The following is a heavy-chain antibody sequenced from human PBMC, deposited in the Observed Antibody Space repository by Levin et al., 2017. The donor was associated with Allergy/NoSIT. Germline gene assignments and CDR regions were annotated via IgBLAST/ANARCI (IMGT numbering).Heavy chain of an antibody. J-gene: IGHJ4*02. CDR3: TTETYYDFWSGYYRGGYYFDY. Sequence: PGGSLRLSCAASGFTFSNAWMSWVRQAPGKGLEWVGRIKSKTDGGTTDYAAPVKGRFTISRDDSKNTLYLQMNSLKTEDTAVYYCTTETYYDFWSGYYRGGYYFDYWGQGTLVTVSS. CDR1: GFTFSNAW. V-gene: IGHV3-15*01. CDR2: IKSKTDGGTT. D-gene: IGHD3-3*01.